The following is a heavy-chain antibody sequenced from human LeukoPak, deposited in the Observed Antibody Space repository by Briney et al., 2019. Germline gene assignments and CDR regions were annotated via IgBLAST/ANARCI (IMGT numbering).Heavy chain of an antibody. D-gene: IGHD6-13*01. Sequence: SETLSLTCTVSGGSISSYYWSWIRQPPGKGLEWLGYIYYSGSTNYNPSLKSRVTISVDTSRNQFSLRLSSVNAADTAVYYCARVTGYMTEDFFDYWGQGTLVTVSS. CDR3: ARVTGYMTEDFFDY. V-gene: IGHV4-59*01. CDR1: GGSISSYY. CDR2: IYYSGST. J-gene: IGHJ4*02.